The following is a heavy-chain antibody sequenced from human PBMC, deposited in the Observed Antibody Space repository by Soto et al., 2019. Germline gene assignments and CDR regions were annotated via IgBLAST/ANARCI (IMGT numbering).Heavy chain of an antibody. D-gene: IGHD1-26*01. J-gene: IGHJ3*02. Sequence: EVQLVESGGGLVKPGGSLRLSCAASGFTFSSYCMNWVRQAPGKGLEWVSSISSSSSYIYYADSVKGRFTISRDNAKNSLYLQMNSLRAEATAVYYCARDRVGATWGDAFDIWGQGTMVTVSS. CDR2: ISSSSSYI. CDR1: GFTFSSYC. V-gene: IGHV3-21*01. CDR3: ARDRVGATWGDAFDI.